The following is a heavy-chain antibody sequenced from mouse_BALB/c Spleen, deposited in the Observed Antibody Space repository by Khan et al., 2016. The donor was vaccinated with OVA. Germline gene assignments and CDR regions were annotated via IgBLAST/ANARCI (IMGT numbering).Heavy chain of an antibody. Sequence: VQLQQSGTELVRPGAIVRLSCTASGFNIKDYYIHWVKQRPDQGLEWIGWIDPENGNTIYDPKFQGKATITADTSSNTAYLQLSSLKAEDTAVYNCPRSILRFSGYWGQGTTLTVSS. CDR3: PRSILRFSGY. J-gene: IGHJ2*01. D-gene: IGHD6-2*01. CDR2: IDPENGNT. CDR1: GFNIKDYY. V-gene: IGHV14-1*02.